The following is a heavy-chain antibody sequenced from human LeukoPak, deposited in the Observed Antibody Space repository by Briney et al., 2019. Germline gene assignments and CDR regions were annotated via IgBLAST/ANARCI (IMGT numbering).Heavy chain of an antibody. V-gene: IGHV4-59*01. D-gene: IGHD6-19*01. CDR2: IYYSGST. CDR3: ARTGYSSGWYSGVGDY. J-gene: IGHJ4*02. CDR1: GGSISSYY. Sequence: KPSETLSLTCTVAGGSISSYYWSWIRPPPGKGLEWSGYIYYSGSTNYNPSLKIRVTISVDTSKNQFSLKLSSVTAADTAVYYCARTGYSSGWYSGVGDYWGQGTLVTVSS.